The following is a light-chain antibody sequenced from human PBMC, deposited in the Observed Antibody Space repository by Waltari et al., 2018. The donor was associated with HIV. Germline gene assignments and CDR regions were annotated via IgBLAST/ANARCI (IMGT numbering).Light chain of an antibody. J-gene: IGLJ2*01. CDR3: TSYEGKNNLV. CDR1: STDVPTYNY. CDR2: EVN. Sequence: QSALTQPPSASGSPGQSVTISCTGTSTDVPTYNYVSWYQQHPGEAPKILIYEVNKRPSGVPDRFSGSKSGNTASLTVSGLQADDEADYYCTSYEGKNNLVFGGGTKLTVL. V-gene: IGLV2-8*01.